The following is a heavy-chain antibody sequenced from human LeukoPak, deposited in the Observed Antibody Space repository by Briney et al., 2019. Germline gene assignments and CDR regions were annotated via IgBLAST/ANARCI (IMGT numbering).Heavy chain of an antibody. D-gene: IGHD3-9*01. CDR1: GESFSGYY. CDR2: INHSGST. Sequence: KASETLSLTCAVYGESFSGYYWSWIRQPPGKGLEWIGEINHSGSTNYNPSLKSRVTISVDTSKNQFSLKLSSVTAADTAVYYCARGSGDDILTGCYFDYWGQGTLVTVSS. J-gene: IGHJ4*02. V-gene: IGHV4-34*01. CDR3: ARGSGDDILTGCYFDY.